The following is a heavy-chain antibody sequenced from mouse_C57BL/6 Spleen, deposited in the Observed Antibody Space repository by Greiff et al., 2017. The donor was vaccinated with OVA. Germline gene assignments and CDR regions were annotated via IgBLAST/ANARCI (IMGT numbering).Heavy chain of an antibody. D-gene: IGHD2-10*02. CDR2: IRSKSNNYAT. Sequence: EVQGVESGGGLVQPKGSLTLSCAASGFSFNTYAMNWVRQAPGQGLEWVARIRSKSNNYATYYADSVKDRLTISRDDSESMLYLQMNNLKTEDTAMYYCVRHNPLVEGAMDYWGQGTSVTVSS. CDR1: GFSFNTYA. V-gene: IGHV10-1*01. J-gene: IGHJ4*01. CDR3: VRHNPLVEGAMDY.